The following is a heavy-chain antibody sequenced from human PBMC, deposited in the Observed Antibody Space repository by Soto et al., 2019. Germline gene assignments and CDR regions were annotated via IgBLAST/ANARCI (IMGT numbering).Heavy chain of an antibody. CDR2: IIPIFGTA. J-gene: IGHJ6*02. D-gene: IGHD6-13*01. CDR3: ARDSISSSWQGYYYYYGMDV. V-gene: IGHV1-69*06. Sequence: ASVKVSCKASGGTFSSYAISWVRQAPGQGLEWMGGIIPIFGTANYAQKFQGRVTITADKSTSTAYMELSSLRSEDTAVYYCARDSISSSWQGYYYYYGMDVWGQGTTVTVSS. CDR1: GGTFSSYA.